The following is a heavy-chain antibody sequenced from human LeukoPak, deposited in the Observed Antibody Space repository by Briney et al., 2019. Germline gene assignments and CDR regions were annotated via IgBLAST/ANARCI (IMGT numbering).Heavy chain of an antibody. D-gene: IGHD4-17*01. V-gene: IGHV1-69*13. CDR2: IIPIFGTA. CDR3: AGARHGDYRWDY. CDR1: GGTFSSYA. J-gene: IGHJ4*02. Sequence: SVTVSCTASGGTFSSYAISWVRQAPGQGLEWMGGIIPIFGTANYAQKFQGRVTITADESTSTAYMELSSLRSEDTAVYYCAGARHGDYRWDYWGQGTLVTVSS.